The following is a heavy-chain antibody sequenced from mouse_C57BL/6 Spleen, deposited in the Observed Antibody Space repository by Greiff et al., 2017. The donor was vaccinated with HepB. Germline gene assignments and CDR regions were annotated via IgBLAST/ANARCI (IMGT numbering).Heavy chain of an antibody. V-gene: IGHV5-12*01. J-gene: IGHJ1*03. CDR3: ARHPPYLTLDGWYFDV. CDR2: ISNGGGST. Sequence: EVHLVESGGGLVQPGGSLKLSCAASGFTFSDYYMYWVRQTPEKRLEWVAYISNGGGSTYYPDTVKGRFTISRDNAKNTLYLQMSRLKSEDTAMYYCARHPPYLTLDGWYFDVWGTGTTVTVSS. CDR1: GFTFSDYY. D-gene: IGHD2-13*01.